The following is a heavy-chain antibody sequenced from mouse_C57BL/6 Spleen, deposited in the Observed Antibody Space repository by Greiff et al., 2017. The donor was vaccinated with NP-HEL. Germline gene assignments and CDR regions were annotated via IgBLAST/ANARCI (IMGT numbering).Heavy chain of an antibody. V-gene: IGHV1-64*01. J-gene: IGHJ2*01. CDR3: ARSTTVVATDFDY. D-gene: IGHD1-1*01. CDR2: IHPNSGST. CDR1: GYTFTSYW. Sequence: QVQLQQPGAELVKPGASVKLSCKASGYTFTSYWMHWVKQRPGQGLEWIGMIHPNSGSTNYYEKFKSKATLTVDKSSSTAYMQLSSLTSEDSAVYYCARSTTVVATDFDYWGQGTTLTVSS.